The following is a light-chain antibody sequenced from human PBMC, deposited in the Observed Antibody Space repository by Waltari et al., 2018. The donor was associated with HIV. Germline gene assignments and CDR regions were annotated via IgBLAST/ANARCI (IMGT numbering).Light chain of an antibody. CDR3: SSYTDSRPLYV. CDR1: RSAFETYNL. V-gene: IGLV2-14*02. J-gene: IGLJ1*01. Sequence: QSALTQPASVSGSPGQSITISCTGTRSAFETYNLVSWYQQHPGKAPKLLLYEVNNRPSGVSSRFSGSKSGNTASLTISGLQAADEADYYCSSYTDSRPLYVFGTGTKVTVL. CDR2: EVN.